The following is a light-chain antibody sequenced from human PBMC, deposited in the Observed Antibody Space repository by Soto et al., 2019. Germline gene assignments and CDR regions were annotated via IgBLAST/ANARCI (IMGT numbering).Light chain of an antibody. J-gene: IGKJ4*01. CDR3: QQYSRSPLT. V-gene: IGKV3-15*01. CDR1: QSVSNN. Sequence: EIGMTQWLRTMSQSPGERVSXTCRASQSVSNNLAWYQQRPGQAPRLLIYGASTRATGVPARFSRSGSGTDFTLTISSLQSEDFAVYYCQQYSRSPLTFGGGTKVDI. CDR2: GAS.